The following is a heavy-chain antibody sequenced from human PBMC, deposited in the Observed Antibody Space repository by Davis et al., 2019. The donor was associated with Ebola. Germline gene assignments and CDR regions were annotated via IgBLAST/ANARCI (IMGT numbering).Heavy chain of an antibody. CDR2: MSYSGGV. CDR1: GGSISSYY. D-gene: IGHD1-14*01. CDR3: ARDGYNYSFFDY. J-gene: IGHJ4*02. V-gene: IGHV4-59*01. Sequence: SETLSLTCTVSGGSISSYYWTWIRQPPGKSLEWIAYMSYSGGVNHNPSLKSRVTISIDTSKNQFSLKLSSVTAADTAVYYCARDGYNYSFFDYWGQGALVTVSS.